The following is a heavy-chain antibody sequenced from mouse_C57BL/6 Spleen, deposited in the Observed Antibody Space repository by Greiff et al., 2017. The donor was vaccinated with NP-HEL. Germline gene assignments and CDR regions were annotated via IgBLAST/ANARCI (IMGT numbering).Heavy chain of an antibody. CDR1: GFSLTSYG. Sequence: QVQLQQSGPGLVQPSQSLSITCTVSGFSLTSYGVHWVRQSPGKGLEWLGVIWSGGSTDYNAAFISRLSISKDNSKSQVFFKMNSLQADDTAIDYCARNWGYGSSYDWFAYWGQGTLVTVSA. CDR2: IWSGGST. V-gene: IGHV2-2*01. J-gene: IGHJ3*01. CDR3: ARNWGYGSSYDWFAY. D-gene: IGHD1-1*01.